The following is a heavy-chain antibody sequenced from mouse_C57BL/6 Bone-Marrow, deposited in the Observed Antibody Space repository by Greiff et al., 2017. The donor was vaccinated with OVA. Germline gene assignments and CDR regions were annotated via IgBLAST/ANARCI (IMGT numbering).Heavy chain of an antibody. CDR1: GYTFTDYE. Sequence: VQLQQSGAELVRPGASVTLSCKASGYTFTDYEMHWVKQTPVHGLEWIGAIDPETGGTAYNQKFKGKAILTADKSSSTAYMELRSLTSEDSAVYYCTLITTVPYWYFDVWGTGTTVTVSS. CDR2: IDPETGGT. J-gene: IGHJ1*03. V-gene: IGHV1-15*01. D-gene: IGHD1-1*01. CDR3: TLITTVPYWYFDV.